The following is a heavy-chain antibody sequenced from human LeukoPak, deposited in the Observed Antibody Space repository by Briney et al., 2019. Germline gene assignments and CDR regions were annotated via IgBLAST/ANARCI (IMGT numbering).Heavy chain of an antibody. J-gene: IGHJ4*02. D-gene: IGHD3-22*01. Sequence: SEKVSCKASGGTFSSYAISWVRQAPGQGLEWMGRIIPILGIANYAQKFQGRVTITADKSTSTAYMELSSLRSEDTAVYYCAGIDYYDSSGPYYFDYWGQGTLVTVSS. CDR2: IIPILGIA. CDR1: GGTFSSYA. CDR3: AGIDYYDSSGPYYFDY. V-gene: IGHV1-69*04.